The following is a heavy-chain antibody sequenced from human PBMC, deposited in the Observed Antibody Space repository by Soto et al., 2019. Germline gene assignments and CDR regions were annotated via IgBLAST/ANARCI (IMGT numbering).Heavy chain of an antibody. CDR3: ATSLAVAKEASFDP. D-gene: IGHD6-19*01. CDR2: INYSGST. CDR1: GGSITSSSSY. V-gene: IGHV4-39*01. J-gene: IGHJ5*02. Sequence: SETLSLTCTVSGGSITSSSSYWGWIRQPPGKGLGWIGSINYSGSTYHNPSLKSRVTITGDTSASTAYMELSSLRSEDTAVYYCATSLAVAKEASFDPWGQGTLVTVSS.